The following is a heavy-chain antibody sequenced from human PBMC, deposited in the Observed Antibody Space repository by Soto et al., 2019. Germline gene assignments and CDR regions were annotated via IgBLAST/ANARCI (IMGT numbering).Heavy chain of an antibody. J-gene: IGHJ6*02. CDR1: GFTFSSHE. Sequence: GGSLRRSCAASGFTFSSHEMKWVRQAPGKGLEWVSYISSSGSTIYYADSVKGRFTISRDNAKNSLYLQMNSLRAEDTAVYYCARVRYGDYVLCMDVWGQGTTVTVSS. V-gene: IGHV3-48*03. CDR2: ISSSGSTI. D-gene: IGHD4-17*01. CDR3: ARVRYGDYVLCMDV.